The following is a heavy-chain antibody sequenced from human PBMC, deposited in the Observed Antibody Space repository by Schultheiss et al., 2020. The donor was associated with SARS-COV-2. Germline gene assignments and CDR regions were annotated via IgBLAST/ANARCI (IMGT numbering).Heavy chain of an antibody. D-gene: IGHD1-26*01. CDR1: GGSFSGYY. CDR2: IYHSGST. Sequence: SETLSLTCAVYGGSFSGYYWGWIRQPPGKGLEWIGSIYHSGSTNYNPSLKSRVTISVDTSKNQFSLKLSSVTAADTAVYYCARALGGATTTWFDPWGQGTLVTVSS. J-gene: IGHJ5*02. CDR3: ARALGGATTTWFDP. V-gene: IGHV4-34*01.